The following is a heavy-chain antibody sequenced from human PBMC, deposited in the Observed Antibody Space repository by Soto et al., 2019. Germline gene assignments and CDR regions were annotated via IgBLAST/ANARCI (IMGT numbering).Heavy chain of an antibody. CDR1: GFTFSSYA. CDR3: AKEFLGRDHADF. V-gene: IGHV3-23*01. Sequence: PGGSLRLSCAASGFTFSSYAMSWVRQAPAKGLEWVSGISGNGGSPYYADSVKGRFTISRDNSKTTLYLQMNSLRAEDSAVYRCAKEFLGRDHADFWGRGTLVNVSS. CDR2: ISGNGGSP. D-gene: IGHD3-3*01. J-gene: IGHJ4*02.